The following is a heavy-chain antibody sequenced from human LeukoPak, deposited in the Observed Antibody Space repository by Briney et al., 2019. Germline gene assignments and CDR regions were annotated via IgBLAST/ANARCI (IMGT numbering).Heavy chain of an antibody. Sequence: PSETLSLTCTVSGGSISSYYWSWVRQPPGKGLEWIGYIYYSGSTNYNPSLKSRVTISVDTSKNQFSLKLSSVTAADTAVYYCARLQARSDAFDIWGQGTMVTVFS. D-gene: IGHD3-10*01. J-gene: IGHJ3*02. CDR3: ARLQARSDAFDI. CDR1: GGSISSYY. CDR2: IYYSGST. V-gene: IGHV4-59*08.